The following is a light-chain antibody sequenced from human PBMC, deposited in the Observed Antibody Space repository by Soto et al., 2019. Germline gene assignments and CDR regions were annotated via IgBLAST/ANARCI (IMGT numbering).Light chain of an antibody. J-gene: IGKJ1*01. CDR1: QSVSSN. V-gene: IGKV3-15*01. CDR2: GAS. Sequence: EIVMTQSPATLSVSPGERATLSCRASQSVSSNLAWYQQKPGQAPRLLIYGASTRDTGIPARFSGSGSGTEFTLTISSLQSEGFAVYYCQQYNNWPPWTFGQGTKVEIK. CDR3: QQYNNWPPWT.